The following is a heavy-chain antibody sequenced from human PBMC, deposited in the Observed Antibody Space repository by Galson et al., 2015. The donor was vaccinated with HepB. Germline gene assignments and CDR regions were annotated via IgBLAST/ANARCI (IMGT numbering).Heavy chain of an antibody. D-gene: IGHD1-14*01. J-gene: IGHJ3*02. CDR1: GFTFRKYG. Sequence: SLRLSCAASGFTFRKYGMHWVRQAPGKGLEWVAVIWHDPNNKYYVESVKGRFTISRDNSKNTLYLQMKSLRADDTAVYYCARDGRVPGGIPTDAFDIWGQGKMVTVSS. CDR2: IWHDPNNK. V-gene: IGHV3-33*01. CDR3: ARDGRVPGGIPTDAFDI.